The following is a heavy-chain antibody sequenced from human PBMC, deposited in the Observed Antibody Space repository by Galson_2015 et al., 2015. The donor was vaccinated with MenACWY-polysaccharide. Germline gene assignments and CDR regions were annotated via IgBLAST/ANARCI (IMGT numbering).Heavy chain of an antibody. J-gene: IGHJ6*03. CDR2: IIPIFGTA. CDR3: ARVPDVTSIWPSYYCMAV. D-gene: IGHD3-9*01. CDR1: GGTFSSYA. V-gene: IGHV1-69*13. Sequence: SVKVSCKASGGTFSSYAISWVRQAPGQGLEWMGGIIPIFGTANYAQKFQGRVTITADESTSTAYMELSSLRSEDTAVYYCARVPDVTSIWPSYYCMAVWAKGSTLAVSS.